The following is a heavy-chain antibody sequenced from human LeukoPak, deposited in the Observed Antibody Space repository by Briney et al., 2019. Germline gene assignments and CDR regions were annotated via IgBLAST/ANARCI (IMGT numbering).Heavy chain of an antibody. V-gene: IGHV4-59*01. D-gene: IGHD2-15*01. J-gene: IGHJ4*02. CDR2: ISNSGST. CDR1: GGSISSYY. Sequence: SETLSLTCIVSGGSISSYYWSWIRQPPGKGLEWIGFISNSGSTNYNPSLKSRVTILIDTSKNQFSLKLSSVTAADTAVYYCASQRGYRPDYWGQGTLVTVSS. CDR3: ASQRGYRPDY.